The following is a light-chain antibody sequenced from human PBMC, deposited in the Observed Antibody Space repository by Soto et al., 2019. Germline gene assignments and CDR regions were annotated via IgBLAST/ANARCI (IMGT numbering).Light chain of an antibody. J-gene: IGKJ1*01. V-gene: IGKV4-1*01. CDR1: QSVLYSSNNKNY. Sequence: DIVMTQSPDSLAVSLGERATINCKSSQSVLYSSNNKNYLAWYQQKPGQPPHLLIYWASTRESGVPDRFSGSGSGTDFTLTISSLQAEDAAVYYCQQYYSAPRTFGQGTKVEIK. CDR2: WAS. CDR3: QQYYSAPRT.